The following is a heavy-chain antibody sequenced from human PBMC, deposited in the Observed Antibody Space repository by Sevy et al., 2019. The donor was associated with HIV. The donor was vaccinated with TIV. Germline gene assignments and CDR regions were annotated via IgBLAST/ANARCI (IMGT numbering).Heavy chain of an antibody. CDR2: ISSSSSTR. Sequence: GGSLRLSCAASGFTFSSYSMNWVRQAPGKGLEWVSYISSSSSTRYYADSVKGRFTISRDNAKNSLYLQMNSLRDEDTAVYYCARGGGDEWSGYDLHYYYGMDVWGQGTTVTVSS. CDR3: ARGGGDEWSGYDLHYYYGMDV. CDR1: GFTFSSYS. V-gene: IGHV3-48*02. J-gene: IGHJ6*02. D-gene: IGHD5-12*01.